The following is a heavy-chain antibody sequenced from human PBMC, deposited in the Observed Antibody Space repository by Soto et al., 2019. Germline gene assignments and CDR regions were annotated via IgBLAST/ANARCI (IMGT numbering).Heavy chain of an antibody. CDR1: GGSISSYY. V-gene: IGHV4-34*01. CDR3: ARGRWLRSSFDY. D-gene: IGHD5-12*01. Sequence: SETLSLTCTVSGGSISSYYWSWIRQPPGKGLEWIGEINHSGSTNHNPSLKSRVTISVDTSKNQFSLKLSSVTAADTAVYYCARGRWLRSSFDYWGQGTLVTVSS. CDR2: INHSGST. J-gene: IGHJ4*02.